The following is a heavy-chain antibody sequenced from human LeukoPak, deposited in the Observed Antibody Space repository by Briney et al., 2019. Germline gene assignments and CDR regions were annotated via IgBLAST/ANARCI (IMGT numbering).Heavy chain of an antibody. CDR2: IYYSGST. CDR3: ARKEDTYYDFWSGPPRKKYNWFDP. CDR1: GGSISSSSYY. J-gene: IGHJ5*02. V-gene: IGHV4-39*01. D-gene: IGHD3-3*01. Sequence: SETLSLTCTVSGGSISSSSYYWGWIRQPPGKGLEWIGSIYYSGSTYYNPSLKSRVTISVDTSKDQFSLKLSSVTAADTAVYYCARKEDTYYDFWSGPPRKKYNWFDPWGQGTLVTVSS.